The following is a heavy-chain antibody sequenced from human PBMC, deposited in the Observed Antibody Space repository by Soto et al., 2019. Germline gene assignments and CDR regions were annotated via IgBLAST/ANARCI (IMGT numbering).Heavy chain of an antibody. V-gene: IGHV1-2*02. D-gene: IGHD2-2*01. J-gene: IGHJ6*02. CDR3: ARDLVVPAANSLFYYGMDV. Sequence: ASVKVSCKASGYTFTGYYMHWVRQAPGQGLEWMGWINPNSGGTNYAQKFQGRVTMTRDTSISTAYMELSRLRSDDTAVYYCARDLVVPAANSLFYYGMDVWGQGTTVTVS. CDR2: INPNSGGT. CDR1: GYTFTGYY.